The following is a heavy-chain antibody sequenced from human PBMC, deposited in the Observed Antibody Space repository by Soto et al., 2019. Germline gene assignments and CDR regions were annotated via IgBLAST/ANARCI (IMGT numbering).Heavy chain of an antibody. J-gene: IGHJ6*02. CDR2: MNPNSGNT. Sequence: ASVKVSCKASGYTFTSYDINWVRQATGQGLEWMGCMNPNSGNTGYAQKFQGRVTMTRNTSLSTAYMELSSLRSEDTAVYYCARVHYDILTGYWSYYGMDVWGQGTTVTVSS. CDR3: ARVHYDILTGYWSYYGMDV. CDR1: GYTFTSYD. D-gene: IGHD3-9*01. V-gene: IGHV1-8*01.